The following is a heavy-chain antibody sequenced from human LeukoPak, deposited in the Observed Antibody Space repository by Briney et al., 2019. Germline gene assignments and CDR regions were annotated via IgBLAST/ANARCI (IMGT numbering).Heavy chain of an antibody. J-gene: IGHJ4*02. V-gene: IGHV1-69*13. Sequence: GASVKVSCKASGGTFSKYTISWVRQRPGQGLEWMGGITPLFGTANYAQKFQGRVTITADESASTAYMELSSLRSEDTAVYYCARQVYDFWSGYPYEYYFDYWGQGTLVTVSS. CDR1: GGTFSKYT. D-gene: IGHD3-3*01. CDR2: ITPLFGTA. CDR3: ARQVYDFWSGYPYEYYFDY.